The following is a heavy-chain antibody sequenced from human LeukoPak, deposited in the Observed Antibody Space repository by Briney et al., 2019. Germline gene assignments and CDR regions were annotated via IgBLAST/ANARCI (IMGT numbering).Heavy chain of an antibody. D-gene: IGHD4-17*01. CDR3: ARENYGDHYFDY. J-gene: IGHJ4*02. V-gene: IGHV3-30-3*01. CDR2: ISYDGSNK. Sequence: RGSPRLSCAASVFTFSHYAMRWGRHAPGKGLEWGAVISYDGSNKYYADSVKGQFTISRDNSKNTLFLQMNSLRAEDTAVYYCARENYGDHYFDYWGQGTLVTVSS. CDR1: VFTFSHYA.